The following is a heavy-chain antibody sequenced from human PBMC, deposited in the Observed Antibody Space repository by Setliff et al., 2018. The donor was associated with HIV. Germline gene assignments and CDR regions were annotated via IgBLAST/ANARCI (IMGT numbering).Heavy chain of an antibody. CDR1: GGSISSYY. CDR2: IYTSGST. J-gene: IGHJ4*02. D-gene: IGHD6-6*01. CDR3: ARNIAARPISY. Sequence: SETLSLTCTVSGGSISSYYWSWIRQPPGKGLEWIGYIYTSGSTNYNPSLKSRVTISVDTSKNQFSLKLSSVTAADTAVYYCARNIAARPISYWGQGALVTVSS. V-gene: IGHV4-4*08.